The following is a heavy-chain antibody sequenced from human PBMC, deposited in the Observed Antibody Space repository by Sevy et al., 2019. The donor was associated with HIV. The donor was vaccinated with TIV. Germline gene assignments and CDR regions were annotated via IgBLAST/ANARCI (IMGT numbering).Heavy chain of an antibody. J-gene: IGHJ6*02. CDR1: GFTFSNYA. D-gene: IGHD2-2*01. Sequence: GGSLRLSCETSGFTFSNYAMSWVRHAPGKGLEWVSAITGGGGSAYYADSVKGRFTISSDNSKNTLYLQMNSLRVGDTAIYYCAKVGNIVVIPAAIYYYYALDVWGQGTPVTVSS. CDR2: ITGGGGSA. CDR3: AKVGNIVVIPAAIYYYYALDV. V-gene: IGHV3-23*01.